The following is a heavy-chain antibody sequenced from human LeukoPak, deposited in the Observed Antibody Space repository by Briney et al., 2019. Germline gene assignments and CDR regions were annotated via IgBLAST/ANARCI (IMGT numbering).Heavy chain of an antibody. J-gene: IGHJ6*03. CDR3: ARDNGLVHGVYHMAV. Sequence: PGGSLRLSCAASGFTFSYYWMTWVRQAPGKGLEWVADIKQDGSEKLYVKSVRGRFTVSRDNAKMSLFLQLNSLRAEDTAVYYCARDNGLVHGVYHMAVWGKGTPVTVS. CDR2: IKQDGSEK. V-gene: IGHV3-7*01. D-gene: IGHD3/OR15-3a*01. CDR1: GFTFSYYW.